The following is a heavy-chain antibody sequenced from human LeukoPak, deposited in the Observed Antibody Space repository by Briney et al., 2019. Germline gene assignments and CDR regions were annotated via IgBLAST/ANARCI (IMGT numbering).Heavy chain of an antibody. CDR2: IYYSGST. CDR3: ALGYCGGGSCYAREYFQH. Sequence: SQTLSLTCTVSGGSISSGGYYWTWIRQHPGKGLEGIGYIYYSGSTYYNPSLKRRVTISVDTSKNQFSLRLSSVTAADTAVYYCALGYCGGGSCYAREYFQHWGQGTLVTVSS. CDR1: GGSISSGGYY. D-gene: IGHD2-15*01. V-gene: IGHV4-31*03. J-gene: IGHJ1*01.